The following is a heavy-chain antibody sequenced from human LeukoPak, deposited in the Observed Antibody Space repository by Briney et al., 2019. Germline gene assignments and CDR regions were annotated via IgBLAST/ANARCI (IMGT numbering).Heavy chain of an antibody. CDR3: ATIVVVPAARSPGY. V-gene: IGHV3-21*01. D-gene: IGHD2-2*01. CDR2: ISSSSSYI. J-gene: IGHJ4*02. CDR1: GFTFSSYS. Sequence: GGSLRLSCAASGFTFSSYSMNWARQAPGKGLEWVSSISSSSSYIYYADSVKGRFTISRDNAKNSLYLQMNSLRAEDTAVYYCATIVVVPAARSPGYWGQGTLVTVSP.